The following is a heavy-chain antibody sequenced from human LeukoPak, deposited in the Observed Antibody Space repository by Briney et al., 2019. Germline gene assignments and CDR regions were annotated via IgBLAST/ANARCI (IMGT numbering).Heavy chain of an antibody. CDR1: GYTFTSYG. Sequence: GASVKVSCKASGYTFTSYGISWVRQAPGQGLEWMGWISAYNGNTNYVQKLQGRVTMTTDTSTSTAYMELRSLRSDDTAVYYCARYHSSSWYRSFYYYYYMDVWGKGTTVTVSS. CDR3: ARYHSSSWYRSFYYYYYMDV. D-gene: IGHD6-13*01. V-gene: IGHV1-18*01. CDR2: ISAYNGNT. J-gene: IGHJ6*03.